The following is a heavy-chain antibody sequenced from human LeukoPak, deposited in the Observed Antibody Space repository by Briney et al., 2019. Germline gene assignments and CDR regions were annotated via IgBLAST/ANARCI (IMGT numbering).Heavy chain of an antibody. CDR1: GYTFTGYY. J-gene: IGHJ5*02. V-gene: IGHV1-2*02. CDR2: INPNSGGT. Sequence: ASVKVSCKASGYTFTGYYMQWVRQAPGQGLEWMGWINPNSGGTNYAQKFQGRVTMTRDTSISTAYMELSRLRSDDTAVYYCAGIWFGELGYFDPWGQGTLVTVSS. CDR3: AGIWFGELGYFDP. D-gene: IGHD3-10*01.